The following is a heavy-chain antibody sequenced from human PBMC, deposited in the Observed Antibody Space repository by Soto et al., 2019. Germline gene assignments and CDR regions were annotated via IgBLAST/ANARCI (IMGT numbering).Heavy chain of an antibody. CDR2: INPNSGGT. D-gene: IGHD3-3*01. CDR3: ARVLSYDFWSGYLGAYYYYYYGMDV. V-gene: IGHV1-2*02. Sequence: SVKVSCKASGYTFTGYYMHWVRQAPGQGLEWMGWINPNSGGTNYAQKFQGRVTMTRDTSISTAYMELSRLRSDDTAVYYCARVLSYDFWSGYLGAYYYYYYGMDVWGQGTTVTVSS. CDR1: GYTFTGYY. J-gene: IGHJ6*02.